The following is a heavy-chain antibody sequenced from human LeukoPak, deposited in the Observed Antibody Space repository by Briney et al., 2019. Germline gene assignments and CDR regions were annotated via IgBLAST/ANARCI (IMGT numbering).Heavy chain of an antibody. J-gene: IGHJ4*02. CDR1: GFTFSSYS. CDR3: AKSVGYTTVTTFDS. CDR2: ISSSSSYI. D-gene: IGHD4-17*01. Sequence: GGSLRLSCAASGFTFSSYSMNWVRQAPGKGLEWVSSISSSSSYIYYADSVKGRFTISRDNSKNTLYLQMNGLRAEDAAVYYCAKSVGYTTVTTFDSWGQGTLVTVSS. V-gene: IGHV3-21*04.